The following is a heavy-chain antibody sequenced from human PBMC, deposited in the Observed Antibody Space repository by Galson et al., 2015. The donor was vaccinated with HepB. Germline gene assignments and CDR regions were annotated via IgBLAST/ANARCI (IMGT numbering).Heavy chain of an antibody. CDR2: IYHSGST. Sequence: SEPLSLTCAVSGYSISSGYYWGWIRQPPGKGLEWIGSIYHSGSTYYNPSLKSRVTISVDTSKNQFSLKLSSVTAADTAVYYCARAWVVTTVVTPSPAFDIWGQGTMVTVFS. D-gene: IGHD4-23*01. CDR1: GYSISSGYY. CDR3: ARAWVVTTVVTPSPAFDI. J-gene: IGHJ3*02. V-gene: IGHV4-38-2*01.